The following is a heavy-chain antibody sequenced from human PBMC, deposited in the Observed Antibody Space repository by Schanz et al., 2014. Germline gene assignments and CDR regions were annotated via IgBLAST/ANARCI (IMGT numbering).Heavy chain of an antibody. Sequence: DVQLLESGGGLVQPGGSLRLSCAASGFTFSSYAMSWVRQAPGKGLEWVSAISGSGGSTYYADSVKGRFTISRDNAKNSLYLQMDSLRAEDTAVYYCARDLPRTFHFDYWGQGTLVTVSS. J-gene: IGHJ4*02. CDR1: GFTFSSYA. V-gene: IGHV3-23*01. CDR3: ARDLPRTFHFDY. CDR2: ISGSGGST.